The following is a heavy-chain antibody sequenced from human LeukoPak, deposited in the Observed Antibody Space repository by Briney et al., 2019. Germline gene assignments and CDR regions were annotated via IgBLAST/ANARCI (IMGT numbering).Heavy chain of an antibody. V-gene: IGHV3-21*05. J-gene: IGHJ3*02. CDR1: GFTFSAYG. CDR3: ARRTSGAFAI. Sequence: GGSLRLSCAASGFTFSAYGMQWVRQAPGKGLEWVSYISSSGSDKYYPDSVKGRFTISRDNAKNSLYLQMNSLRAEDTAVYYCARRTSGAFAIWGQGTKVTVSS. CDR2: ISSSGSDK.